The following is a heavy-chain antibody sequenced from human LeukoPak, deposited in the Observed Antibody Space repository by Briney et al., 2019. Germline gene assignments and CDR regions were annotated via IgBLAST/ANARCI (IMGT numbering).Heavy chain of an antibody. CDR1: GYTFTSYG. J-gene: IGHJ6*03. Sequence: GTSVKVSCKASGYTFTSYGISWVRQAPGQGLEWMGWISAYNGNTNYAQKLQGRVTMTTDTSTSTAYMELRSLRSDDTAVYYCARGMGGSYEMVHYYYYMDVWGKGPRSPSP. CDR2: ISAYNGNT. V-gene: IGHV1-18*01. CDR3: ARGMGGSYEMVHYYYYMDV. D-gene: IGHD1-26*01.